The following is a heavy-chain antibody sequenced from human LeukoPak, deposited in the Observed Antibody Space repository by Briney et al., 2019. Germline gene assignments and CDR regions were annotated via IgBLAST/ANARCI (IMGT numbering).Heavy chain of an antibody. V-gene: IGHV3-23*01. Sequence: GGSLRLPCAASGLAFSSYAMSWVRQAPGKGLEWVSTISVASNTFYADSVKGRFTISRDNSRNTVYLQMTSLRADDTAVYYCADYGVSGVRNNFYWGQGTLVTVSS. CDR2: ISVASNT. D-gene: IGHD3-3*01. CDR3: ADYGVSGVRNNFY. J-gene: IGHJ4*02. CDR1: GLAFSSYA.